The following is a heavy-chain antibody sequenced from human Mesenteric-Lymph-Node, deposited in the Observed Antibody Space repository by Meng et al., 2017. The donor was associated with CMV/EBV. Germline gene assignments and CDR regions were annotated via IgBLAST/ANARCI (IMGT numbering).Heavy chain of an antibody. CDR1: GFSFSTYF. CDR3: ARRGNNGRALDV. CDR2: IYTGGST. J-gene: IGHJ6*02. V-gene: IGHV3-53*01. D-gene: IGHD2-8*01. Sequence: GESLKISCAASGFSFSTYFMNWVRQAPGKGLEWVSIIYTGGSTYYADSVKGRFTISRDNSNNKLYLQMNSLRAEDTAVYYCARRGNNGRALDVWGQGTTVTVSS.